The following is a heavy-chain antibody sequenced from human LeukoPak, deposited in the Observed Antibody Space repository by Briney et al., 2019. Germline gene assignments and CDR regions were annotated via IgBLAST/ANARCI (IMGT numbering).Heavy chain of an antibody. CDR1: GYSITELS. Sequence: ASVTVSFKVSGYSITELSTHWVRQAPGKGLEWMGGFDPGSGEIIYEQKFQDRVTMTEDTSTDTAYMELSSLRSEDTALYYCATGTHYDLLPFWGQGTLVTVSS. V-gene: IGHV1-24*01. J-gene: IGHJ4*02. CDR3: ATGTHYDLLPF. D-gene: IGHD3-9*01. CDR2: FDPGSGEI.